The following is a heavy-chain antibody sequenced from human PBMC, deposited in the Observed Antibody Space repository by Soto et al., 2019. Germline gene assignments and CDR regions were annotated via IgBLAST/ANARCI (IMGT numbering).Heavy chain of an antibody. V-gene: IGHV1-2*04. CDR1: GYTFTGYY. CDR2: INPNSGGT. J-gene: IGHJ6*03. CDR3: ASQRLGYYYMDV. Sequence: QVQLVQSGAEVKKPGASVKVSCKASGYTFTGYYMHWVRQAPGQGLEWMGWINPNSGGTTYAQKCQGWVTMTRDTSISTPYMELSRLRSDDTAVYYCASQRLGYYYMDVWGKGTTVTVSS.